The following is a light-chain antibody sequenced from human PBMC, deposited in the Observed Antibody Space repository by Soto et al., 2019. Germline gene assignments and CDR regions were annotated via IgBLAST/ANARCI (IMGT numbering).Light chain of an antibody. J-gene: IGKJ2*01. CDR2: GAS. CDR1: QSVSSN. CDR3: KQYNNWPPYT. Sequence: EILMTQSPATLSVSPGERATLSCSASQSVSSNVAWYQQKPGQAPRLLIYGASTRATGIPARFSGSGSGTEFTLTISSMQSEDFAVYYWKQYNNWPPYTCGQGTKLEIK. V-gene: IGKV3-15*01.